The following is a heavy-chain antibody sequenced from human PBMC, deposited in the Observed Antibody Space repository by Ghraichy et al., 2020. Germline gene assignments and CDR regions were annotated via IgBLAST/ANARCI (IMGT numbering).Heavy chain of an antibody. D-gene: IGHD3-10*01. Sequence: GESLNISCAASGFTFSSYSMNWVRQAPGKGLEWVSYISSSSSTIYYADSVKGRFTISRDNAKNSLYLQMNSLRDEDTAVYYCAREVEPTTPEGVSKYYGSGGNYWGQGTLVTVSS. CDR1: GFTFSSYS. J-gene: IGHJ4*02. CDR3: AREVEPTTPEGVSKYYGSGGNY. V-gene: IGHV3-48*02. CDR2: ISSSSSTI.